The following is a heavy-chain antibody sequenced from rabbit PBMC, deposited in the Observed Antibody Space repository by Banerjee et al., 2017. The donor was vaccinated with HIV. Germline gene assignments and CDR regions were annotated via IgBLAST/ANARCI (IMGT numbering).Heavy chain of an antibody. D-gene: IGHD1-1*01. CDR2: INTYTARP. CDR1: GFSFSDRDV. J-gene: IGHJ2*01. Sequence: QEQLKESGGGLVQPGGSLKVSCIASGFSFSDRDVMCWVRQAPGKGLQWIACINTYTARPVYATWAKGRFTISKASSTTVTLQMTSLTAADTATYFCARNYVNVFDPWGPGTLVTVS. CDR3: ARNYVNVFDP. V-gene: IGHV1S45*01.